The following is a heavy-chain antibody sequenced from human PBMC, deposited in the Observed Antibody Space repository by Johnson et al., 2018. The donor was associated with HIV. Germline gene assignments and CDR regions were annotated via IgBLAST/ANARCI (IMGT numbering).Heavy chain of an antibody. D-gene: IGHD3-3*01. CDR2: IRSKAYGGTR. CDR3: TRGGITIFGVVDAFDI. CDR1: GFTFGDYG. V-gene: IGHV3-49*04. J-gene: IGHJ3*02. Sequence: VQLVESGGALVQPGRSLRLSCTASGFTFGDYGLNWVRQAPGKGLEWVSFIRSKAYGGTRAYAASVKGRFTISRDDSKNIVYLQMNSLKTEDTGVYYCTRGGITIFGVVDAFDIWGQGTMITVSS.